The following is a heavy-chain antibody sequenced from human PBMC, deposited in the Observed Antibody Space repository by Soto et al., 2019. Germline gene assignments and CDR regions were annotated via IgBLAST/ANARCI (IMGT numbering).Heavy chain of an antibody. CDR2: IYYSGST. CDR1: GGSISSYY. Sequence: SETLSLTCTVSGGSISSYYWSWIRQPPGKGLEWIGYIYYSGSTNYNPSLKSRVTISVDTSKNQFSLKLSSVTAADTAVYYCARGAGYSSRWYRSYYYYGTDVWGQGTTVTVSS. CDR3: ARGAGYSSRWYRSYYYYGTDV. J-gene: IGHJ6*02. V-gene: IGHV4-59*01. D-gene: IGHD6-13*01.